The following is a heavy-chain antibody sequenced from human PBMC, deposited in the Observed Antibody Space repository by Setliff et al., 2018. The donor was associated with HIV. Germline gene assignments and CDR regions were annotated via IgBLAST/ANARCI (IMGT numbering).Heavy chain of an antibody. CDR2: VSYSGST. CDR1: SGSINGYH. J-gene: IGHJ4*02. V-gene: IGHV4-59*01. Sequence: SETLSLTCGVSSGSINGYHWSWVRQAPGRGLEWIGYVSYSGSTSYNPSLNSRVTMSVDASRDQFSLKLSSVTAADTAAYYCARTRGRALLSYYFDSWGQGRLVTVSS. CDR3: ARTRGRALLSYYFDS.